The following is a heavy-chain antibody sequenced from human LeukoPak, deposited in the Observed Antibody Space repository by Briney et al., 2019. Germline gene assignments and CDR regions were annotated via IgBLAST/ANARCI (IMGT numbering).Heavy chain of an antibody. D-gene: IGHD6-13*01. J-gene: IGHJ5*02. Sequence: PSETLSLTCTVSGDSITSYYWSWIRQPAGKGLEWIGRIYISENNNYNPSLKSRVTISLDTSKNQFSLKLSSVTAADTAIYYCARESVAIGTRWFDPWGQGTLVTVSS. CDR1: GDSITSYY. CDR2: IYISENN. V-gene: IGHV4-4*07. CDR3: ARESVAIGTRWFDP.